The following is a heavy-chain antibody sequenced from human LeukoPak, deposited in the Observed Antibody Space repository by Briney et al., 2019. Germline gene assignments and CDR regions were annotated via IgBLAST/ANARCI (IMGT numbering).Heavy chain of an antibody. Sequence: GGSLRLSCAASGFTFSSYEMNWVRQAPGKGLEWISYISESGGTIYYADSVEGRFTISRDNAKNSVYLQMKSLRAEDTAVYYCARQPLDYYDSSGYYGPFDYWGQGTLVTVSS. CDR2: ISESGGTI. CDR3: ARQPLDYYDSSGYYGPFDY. J-gene: IGHJ4*02. D-gene: IGHD3-22*01. V-gene: IGHV3-48*03. CDR1: GFTFSSYE.